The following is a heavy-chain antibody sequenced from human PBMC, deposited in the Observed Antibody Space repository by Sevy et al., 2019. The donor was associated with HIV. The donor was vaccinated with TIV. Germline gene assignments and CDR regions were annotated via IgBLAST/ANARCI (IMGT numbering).Heavy chain of an antibody. CDR2: IYYSGTT. CDR3: ARGDGFSYGPLHS. Sequence: SETLSLTCTVSGGSMGSYYWSWVRQPPGKGLEWIGYIYYSGTTSYNPSLKSRVIISIDTSKNQFSLKLSSVTAADTAIYYCARGDGFSYGPLHSWGQGTLVTVSS. J-gene: IGHJ4*02. D-gene: IGHD5-18*01. V-gene: IGHV4-59*01. CDR1: GGSMGSYY.